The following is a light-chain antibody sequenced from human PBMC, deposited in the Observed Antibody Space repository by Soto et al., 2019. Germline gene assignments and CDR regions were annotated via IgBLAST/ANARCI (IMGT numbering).Light chain of an antibody. V-gene: IGLV2-8*01. CDR2: EVS. J-gene: IGLJ1*01. CDR1: SSDVGGYNY. Sequence: QSALTQPPSASGSPGQSVTISCTGTSSDVGGYNYVSWYQQHPGQAPKLLIYEVSKRPSGVPDRFSGSKSGNTASLTVSGLQAEDEADYYCSSYAGSNIHYVFGPGTKVTVL. CDR3: SSYAGSNIHYV.